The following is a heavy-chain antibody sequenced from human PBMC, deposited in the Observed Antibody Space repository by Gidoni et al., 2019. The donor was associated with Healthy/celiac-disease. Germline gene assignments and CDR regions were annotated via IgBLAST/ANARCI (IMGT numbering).Heavy chain of an antibody. D-gene: IGHD6-19*01. CDR1: GFTFSSYS. J-gene: IGHJ4*02. Sequence: GASGGGLVKPGGSLRLSCAASGFTFSSYSMNWVRQAPGKGLEWVSSISSSSSYIYYADSVKGRFTISRDNAKNSLYLQMNSLRAEDTAGYYCARFYSSGWYREPPTWGQGTLVTVSS. CDR2: ISSSSSYI. V-gene: IGHV3-21*01. CDR3: ARFYSSGWYREPPT.